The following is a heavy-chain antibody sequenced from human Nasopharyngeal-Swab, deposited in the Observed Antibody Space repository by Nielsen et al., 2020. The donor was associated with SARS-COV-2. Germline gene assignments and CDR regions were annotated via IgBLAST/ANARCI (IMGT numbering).Heavy chain of an antibody. Sequence: GGSLRLSCAASGFPFSTYSMHWVRQSPVKGLEWLPTIWYDGSNKYYADSVKGRFTVSRDNSKNTLFLEMDSLRAEDTAVYYCARGSSVHAFDVWGQGTEVSVSS. CDR3: ARGSSVHAFDV. CDR1: GFPFSTYS. CDR2: IWYDGSNK. D-gene: IGHD3-10*01. V-gene: IGHV3-33*01. J-gene: IGHJ3*01.